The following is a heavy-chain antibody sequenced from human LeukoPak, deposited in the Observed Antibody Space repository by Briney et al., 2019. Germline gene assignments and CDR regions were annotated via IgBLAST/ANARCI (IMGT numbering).Heavy chain of an antibody. CDR3: ARDSHPDSSSWPKLDS. CDR2: IYYSGST. Sequence: SETLSLTCTVSGGSISSSSYYWGWNRQPPGKGLEWIGSIYYSGSTYYNPSLKSRVTISVDTSKNQFSLKLSSVTAADTAVYYCARDSHPDSSSWPKLDSWGQGTLVTVSS. CDR1: GGSISSSSYY. J-gene: IGHJ4*02. V-gene: IGHV4-39*07. D-gene: IGHD6-13*01.